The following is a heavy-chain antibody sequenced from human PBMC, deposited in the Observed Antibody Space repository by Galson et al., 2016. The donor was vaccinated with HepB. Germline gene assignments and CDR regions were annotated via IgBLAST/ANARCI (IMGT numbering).Heavy chain of an antibody. Sequence: ETLSLTCSVAGDSISSTYYYWAWIRLPPGKGLEWIGSVYHRGSAYYNPSLKSRVTMSLDTSKTQFSLKLTSVTAADTAVYYCARLPRLWDGYFDYWGHGTLVTVSS. D-gene: IGHD1-26*01. CDR1: GDSISSTYYY. CDR3: ARLPRLWDGYFDY. CDR2: VYHRGSA. V-gene: IGHV4-39*01. J-gene: IGHJ4*03.